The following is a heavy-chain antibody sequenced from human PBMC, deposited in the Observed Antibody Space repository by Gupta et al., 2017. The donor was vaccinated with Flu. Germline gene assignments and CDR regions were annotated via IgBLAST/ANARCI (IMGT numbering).Heavy chain of an antibody. V-gene: IGHV3-23*01. CDR3: AKDHPYGLNWFDP. Sequence: RQAPGKGLEWVSAISGSGGSTYYADSVKGRFTISRDNSKNTLYLQMNSLRAEDTAVYYCAKDHPYGLNWFDPWGQGTLVTVSS. CDR2: ISGSGGST. D-gene: IGHD3-10*01. J-gene: IGHJ5*02.